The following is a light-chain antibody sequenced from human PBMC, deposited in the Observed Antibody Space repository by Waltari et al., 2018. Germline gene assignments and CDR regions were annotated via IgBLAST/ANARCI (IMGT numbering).Light chain of an antibody. Sequence: QSALTPPASVSRSPGQSTTISCPGTSSDAGGSNYLSWYQQHPGKAPKLRIYDVSKRPSGVSNRFSGSKSGNTASLTISGLQAEDEADYYCCSYAGSSTYVFGTGTKVTVL. CDR2: DVS. V-gene: IGLV2-23*02. CDR3: CSYAGSSTYV. J-gene: IGLJ1*01. CDR1: SSDAGGSNY.